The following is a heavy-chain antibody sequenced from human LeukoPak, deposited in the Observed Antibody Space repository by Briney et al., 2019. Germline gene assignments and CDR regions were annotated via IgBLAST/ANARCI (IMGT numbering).Heavy chain of an antibody. J-gene: IGHJ1*01. CDR3: AAGIGSRPEYFHY. CDR1: GFTFTSSV. V-gene: IGHV1-58*02. D-gene: IGHD1-26*01. CDR2: IVVGSGNT. Sequence: ATSVKVSCEASGFTFTSSVMQWVRQARGQRLEWIGWIVVGSGNTNYAQKFQERVTITRDKSTSTAYMELSSLRSEDTAVYYCAAGIGSRPEYFHYWGQGTLVTVSS.